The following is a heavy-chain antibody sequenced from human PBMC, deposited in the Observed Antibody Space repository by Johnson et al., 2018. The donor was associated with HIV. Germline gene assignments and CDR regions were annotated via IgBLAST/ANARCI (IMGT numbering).Heavy chain of an antibody. CDR3: AKGYSSLDDAFDI. Sequence: VQLVESGGDVVQPGRSLRLSCAASAFTFSNYGMHWVRQAPGKGLEWVAVISYDGSNKYYGDSVKGRFTISRDNSKNTQYLQMNSLRAEDTAVYYCAKGYSSLDDAFDIWGQGTMVSVSS. CDR1: AFTFSNYG. J-gene: IGHJ3*02. CDR2: ISYDGSNK. V-gene: IGHV3-30*18. D-gene: IGHD6-13*01.